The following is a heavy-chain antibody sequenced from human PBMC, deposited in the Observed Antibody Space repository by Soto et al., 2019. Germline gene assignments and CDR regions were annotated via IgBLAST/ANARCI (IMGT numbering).Heavy chain of an antibody. Sequence: SETLSLTCTVSGGSISSGGYYWSWIRQHPGKGLEWIGYIYYSGSTYYNPSLKSRVTISVDTSKNQFSLKLSSVTAADTAVYYCARFCGYDFWSGYTAYFDYWGQGTLVTVSS. J-gene: IGHJ4*02. CDR3: ARFCGYDFWSGYTAYFDY. V-gene: IGHV4-31*03. D-gene: IGHD3-3*01. CDR1: GGSISSGGYY. CDR2: IYYSGST.